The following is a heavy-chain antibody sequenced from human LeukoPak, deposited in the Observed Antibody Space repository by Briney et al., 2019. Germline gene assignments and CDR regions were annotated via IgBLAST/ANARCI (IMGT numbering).Heavy chain of an antibody. Sequence: SETLSLTCDVSGGSVTSTNWWTGVRQPPGKGREWIEEFHLDGRTNYNPSLKSRLIMSVALPENHISLKLTSVTAADTAVYYCAREGGFYRPLDYSGQGTLVTVSS. CDR2: FHLDGRT. J-gene: IGHJ4*02. CDR3: AREGGFYRPLDY. V-gene: IGHV4-4*02. CDR1: GGSVTSTNW. D-gene: IGHD3-3*01.